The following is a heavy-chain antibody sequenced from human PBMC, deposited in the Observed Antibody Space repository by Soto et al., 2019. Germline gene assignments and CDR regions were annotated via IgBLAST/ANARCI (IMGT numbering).Heavy chain of an antibody. Sequence: AGGSLRLSCAASGFTFSSYSMNWVRQAPGKGLEWVSSISSSSSYIYYADSVKGRFTISRDNSGNTVYLQMNSLNAGDTALYYCAKTESFNGYYNAFDSWGQGTRVTVSS. CDR3: AKTESFNGYYNAFDS. CDR1: GFTFSSYS. CDR2: ISSSSSYI. D-gene: IGHD3-9*01. J-gene: IGHJ4*02. V-gene: IGHV3-21*04.